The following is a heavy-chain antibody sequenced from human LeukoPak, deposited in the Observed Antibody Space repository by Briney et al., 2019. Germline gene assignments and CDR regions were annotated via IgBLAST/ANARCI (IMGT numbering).Heavy chain of an antibody. CDR1: EFTFSRYW. CDR3: AKESRYYDSSGYYYPFVNY. CDR2: IRYDGSNK. V-gene: IGHV3-30*02. J-gene: IGHJ4*02. Sequence: GGSLRLSCTASEFTFSRYWMSWVRQAPGKGLEWVAFIRYDGSNKYYADSVKGRFTISRDNSKNTLYLQMNSLRAEDTAVYYCAKESRYYDSSGYYYPFVNYWGQGTLVTVSS. D-gene: IGHD3-22*01.